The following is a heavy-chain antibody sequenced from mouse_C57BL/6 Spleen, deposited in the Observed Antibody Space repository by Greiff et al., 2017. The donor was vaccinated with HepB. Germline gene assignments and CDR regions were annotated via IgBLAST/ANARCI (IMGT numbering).Heavy chain of an antibody. J-gene: IGHJ3*01. V-gene: IGHV14-2*01. D-gene: IGHD2-4*01. CDR1: GFNIKDYY. CDR3: ASYDYDEAWFAY. Sequence: EVKLVESGAELVKPGASVKLSCPASGFNIKDYYMHWVKQRTEQGLEWIGRIDPEDGETKYAPKFQGKATITADTSSNTAYLQLSSLTSEDTAVYYCASYDYDEAWFAYWGQGTLVTVSA. CDR2: IDPEDGET.